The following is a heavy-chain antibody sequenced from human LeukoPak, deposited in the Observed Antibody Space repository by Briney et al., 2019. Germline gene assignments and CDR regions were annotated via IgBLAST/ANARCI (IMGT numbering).Heavy chain of an antibody. CDR2: ISGSGGST. Sequence: AGGSLRLSCAASGLTFNSYGITWVRQAPGKGLEWVSSISGSGGSTYYADSVKGRFTISRDNSENTVYLQMNSLRAEDTAVYYCAKGMSWFDPWGQGTLVTVSS. V-gene: IGHV3-23*01. CDR1: GLTFNSYG. J-gene: IGHJ5*02. CDR3: AKGMSWFDP.